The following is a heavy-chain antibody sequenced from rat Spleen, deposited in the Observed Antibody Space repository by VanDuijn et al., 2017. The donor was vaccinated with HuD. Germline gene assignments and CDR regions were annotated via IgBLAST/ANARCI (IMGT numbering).Heavy chain of an antibody. Sequence: QVQLKESGPGLVRPSLTLSLTCTVSGFSLSSYGVIWVRQPPGKGLEWMGVIRGNGNTDYNSTLKSRMGISRDTSKSQVFLKLNSLQTEDTAIYYCTRSRGYPGIAFDYWGQGVMVTVSS. CDR3: TRSRGYPGIAFDY. CDR1: GFSLSSYG. J-gene: IGHJ2*01. D-gene: IGHD1-4*01. CDR2: IRGNGNT. V-gene: IGHV2-13*01.